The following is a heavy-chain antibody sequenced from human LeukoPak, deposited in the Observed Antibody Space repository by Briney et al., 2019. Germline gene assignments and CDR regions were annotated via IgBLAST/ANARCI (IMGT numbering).Heavy chain of an antibody. CDR3: ARSASRYNWNGELDY. CDR2: IYYSATT. CDR1: GGSFSGYY. V-gene: IGHV4-34*01. D-gene: IGHD1-20*01. Sequence: SETLSLTCAVYGGSFSGYYWSWIRQPPGKGLEWIGSIYYSATTYYNPSLKSRVTISVDTSKNQFSLKLSSVTAADTAVYYCARSASRYNWNGELDYWGQGTLVTVSS. J-gene: IGHJ4*02.